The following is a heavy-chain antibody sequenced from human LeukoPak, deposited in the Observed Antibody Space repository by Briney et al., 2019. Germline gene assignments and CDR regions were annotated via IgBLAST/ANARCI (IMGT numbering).Heavy chain of an antibody. Sequence: GESLKISCKGSGYSFTSYWIGWVRQMPGKGLEWMGIIYPGDSDTRYSPSFQGQVTISADRSISTAYLQWSSLKASDTAMYYCARSYSSPPDYYYYYMDVWGKGTTVTVSS. V-gene: IGHV5-51*01. D-gene: IGHD6-13*01. CDR3: ARSYSSPPDYYYYYMDV. CDR1: GYSFTSYW. J-gene: IGHJ6*03. CDR2: IYPGDSDT.